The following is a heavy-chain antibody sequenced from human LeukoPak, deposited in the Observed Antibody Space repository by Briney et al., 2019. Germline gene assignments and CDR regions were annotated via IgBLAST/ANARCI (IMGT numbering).Heavy chain of an antibody. D-gene: IGHD3-22*01. CDR2: ISDSGGST. V-gene: IGHV3-23*01. J-gene: IGHJ1*01. CDR1: GFTFSSYA. Sequence: GGSLRLSCAASGFTFSSYAMSWVRQAPGRGLEWVSAISDSGGSTYYADSVKGRFTISRDNSKNTLYLQMNSLRAEDTAVYYCAKEDYDSSGYQEYFQHWGQGTLVTVSS. CDR3: AKEDYDSSGYQEYFQH.